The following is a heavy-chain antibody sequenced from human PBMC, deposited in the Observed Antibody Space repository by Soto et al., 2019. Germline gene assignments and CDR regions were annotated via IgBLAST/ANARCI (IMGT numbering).Heavy chain of an antibody. CDR2: IYHTGTT. V-gene: IGHV4-30-2*01. D-gene: IGHD3-22*01. CDR1: GGSINSGGYS. Sequence: PSETLSLTCTVSGGSINSGGYSWTWIRQPPGKGLEWIGFIYHTGTTYYNPSLKSRVTISVDRSKNQFSLKLNSVTAADTAVYYGARGVNYYDSSGSSWFDPWGQGDLVTVSS. J-gene: IGHJ5*02. CDR3: ARGVNYYDSSGSSWFDP.